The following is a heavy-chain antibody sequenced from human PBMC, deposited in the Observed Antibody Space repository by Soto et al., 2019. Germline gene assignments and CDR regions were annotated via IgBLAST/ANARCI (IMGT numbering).Heavy chain of an antibody. CDR2: IFYSGIP. V-gene: IGHV4-59*01. CDR1: GGSITTYD. CDR3: ASDRDGFDS. J-gene: IGHJ5*01. Sequence: PSETLSLTCTVSGGSITTYDCNWIRQSPGKGLEWIGYIFYSGIPNYNPSLKSRVTISVDTSQNQISLRLSSVTAADTAVYYCASDRDGFDSCGRGTLVTVSS.